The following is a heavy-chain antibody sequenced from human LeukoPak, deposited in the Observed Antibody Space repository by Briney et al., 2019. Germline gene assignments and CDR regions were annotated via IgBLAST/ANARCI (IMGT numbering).Heavy chain of an antibody. CDR3: SRGNWGSSGGHC. D-gene: IGHD7-27*01. CDR1: GFTFSSYG. Sequence: GGSLRLSCAASGFTFSSYGMHWVRQAPGKGLEWVAVISYDGSNKYYADSVKGRFTISRDNSKNTLYLQMNSLRAEDTAVYYCSRGNWGSSGGHCWGQGTLVTVSS. V-gene: IGHV3-30*03. CDR2: ISYDGSNK. J-gene: IGHJ4*02.